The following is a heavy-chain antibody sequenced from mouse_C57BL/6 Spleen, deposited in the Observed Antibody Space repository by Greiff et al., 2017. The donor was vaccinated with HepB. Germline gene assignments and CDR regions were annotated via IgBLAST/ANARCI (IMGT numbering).Heavy chain of an antibody. CDR2: IDPNSGGT. CDR1: GYTFTSYW. Sequence: VQLQQSGAELVKPGASVKLSCKASGYTFTSYWMHWVKQRPGRDLEWIGRIDPNSGGTKYNEKFKSKATLTVDKPSSTAYMQLSSLTSEDSAVYYCARSGWLLRAWFAYWGQGTLVTVSA. V-gene: IGHV1-72*01. CDR3: ARSGWLLRAWFAY. J-gene: IGHJ3*01. D-gene: IGHD2-3*01.